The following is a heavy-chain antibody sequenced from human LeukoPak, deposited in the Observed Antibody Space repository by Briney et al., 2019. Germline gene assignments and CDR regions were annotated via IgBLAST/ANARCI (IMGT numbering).Heavy chain of an antibody. CDR1: GYTFTSYA. D-gene: IGHD3-22*01. V-gene: IGHV1-3*03. J-gene: IGHJ4*02. CDR2: INAGNGNT. CDR3: ARDFSTYYDSSSFYGDSCFDY. Sequence: GASVKVSCKASGYTFTSYAMHWVRQAPGQRLEWMGWINAGNGNTKYSQEFQGRVTITRDTSASTAYMELSSLRSEDTAVYYCARDFSTYYDSSSFYGDSCFDYWGQGILVTVSS.